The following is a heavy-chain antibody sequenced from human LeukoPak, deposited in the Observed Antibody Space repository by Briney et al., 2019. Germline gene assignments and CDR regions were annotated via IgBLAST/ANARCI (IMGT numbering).Heavy chain of an antibody. CDR1: GYTFTSYY. V-gene: IGHV1-46*01. D-gene: IGHD2-15*01. CDR3: ARESQGYCGGGSCYPDY. CDR2: INPSGGST. Sequence: ASVKVSCKASGYTFTSYYMHWVRQAPGQGLGWMGIINPSGGSTSYAQKFQGRVTMTRDTSTSTVYMELSSLRSEDTAVYYCARESQGYCGGGSCYPDYWGQGTLVTVSS. J-gene: IGHJ4*02.